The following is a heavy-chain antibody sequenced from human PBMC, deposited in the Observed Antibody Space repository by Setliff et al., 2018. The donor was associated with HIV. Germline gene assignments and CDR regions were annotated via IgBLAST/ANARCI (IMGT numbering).Heavy chain of an antibody. CDR3: VRGGTSSNWFDP. Sequence: SETLSLTCNVSGASISSGTWSWVRQPPGKGLQWIGFIHHSSITNYNPSLSSRVTVSLDTSKDQFSLKLNSVTAADTAVYYCVRGGTSSNWFDPRGQGTLVTVSS. CDR1: GASISSGT. V-gene: IGHV4-59*12. D-gene: IGHD2-2*01. CDR2: IHHSSIT. J-gene: IGHJ5*02.